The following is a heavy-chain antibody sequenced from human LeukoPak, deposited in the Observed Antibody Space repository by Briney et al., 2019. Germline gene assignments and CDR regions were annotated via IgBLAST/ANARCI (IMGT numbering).Heavy chain of an antibody. Sequence: SVKVSCKASGGTFSSYAISWVRQAPGQGLEWMGRIIPILGIANYAQKFQGRVTITADKSTSTAYMELSSLRSEDTAVYYCARAHSGYDLGGAAYFDYWGQGTLVTVSS. V-gene: IGHV1-69*04. CDR2: IIPILGIA. CDR3: ARAHSGYDLGGAAYFDY. J-gene: IGHJ4*02. D-gene: IGHD5-12*01. CDR1: GGTFSSYA.